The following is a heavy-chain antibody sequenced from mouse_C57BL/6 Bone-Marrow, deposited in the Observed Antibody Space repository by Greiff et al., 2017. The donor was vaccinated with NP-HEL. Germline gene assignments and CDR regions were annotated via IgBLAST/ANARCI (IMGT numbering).Heavy chain of an antibody. CDR2: IYRRSGNN. Sequence: QVQLQQSGAELARPGASVKLSCKASGYTFTSYGISWVKQRTGQGLEWIGEIYRRSGNNYYNEKFKGQATMTADKSSSTAYLELRSLTSEDYAVSFCAGPDGRFAYWGQGTLVTVSA. CDR1: GYTFTSYG. V-gene: IGHV1-81*01. J-gene: IGHJ3*01. D-gene: IGHD2-3*01. CDR3: AGPDGRFAY.